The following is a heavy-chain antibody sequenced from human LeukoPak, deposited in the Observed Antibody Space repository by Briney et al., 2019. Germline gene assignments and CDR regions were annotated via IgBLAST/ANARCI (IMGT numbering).Heavy chain of an antibody. Sequence: PGGSLRLSCAASGFTFSMYAMSWVRQAPGKGLEWVSGVSARSGDTYYADSVKGRFTISRDNSNNMLYLEMNSLTAEDTALYHCAKDGRFTYAHDAFEIWGQGTTVTVSS. CDR1: GFTFSMYA. J-gene: IGHJ3*02. V-gene: IGHV3-23*01. D-gene: IGHD5-18*01. CDR3: AKDGRFTYAHDAFEI. CDR2: VSARSGDT.